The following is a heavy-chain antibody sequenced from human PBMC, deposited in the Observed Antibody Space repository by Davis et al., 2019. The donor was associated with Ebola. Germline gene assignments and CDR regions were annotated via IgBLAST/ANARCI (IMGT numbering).Heavy chain of an antibody. V-gene: IGHV3-23*01. J-gene: IGHJ6*02. CDR1: GFSFYTYA. Sequence: PGGSLRLSCAASGFSFYTYAMTWVRQAPGKGLDWVSAISASADATYYADSVKGRFTISRDNSNNTLYLQMSSLRPEDTAVYYCAKADSSGFYYDYGMDVWGQGTTVTVSS. CDR3: AKADSSGFYYDYGMDV. D-gene: IGHD3-22*01. CDR2: ISASADAT.